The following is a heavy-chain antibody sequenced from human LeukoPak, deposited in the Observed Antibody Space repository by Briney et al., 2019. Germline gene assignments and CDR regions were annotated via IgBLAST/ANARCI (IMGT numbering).Heavy chain of an antibody. V-gene: IGHV4-34*01. J-gene: IGHJ4*02. CDR2: INHSGST. D-gene: IGHD4-17*01. CDR3: ARGQATTVTTLDY. CDR1: GFTFSRYG. Sequence: PGGSLRLSCAASGFTFSRYGMHWLRQPPGKGLEWIGEINHSGSTNYNPSLKSRVTISVDTSKNQFSLKLSSVTAADTAVYYCARGQATTVTTLDYWGQGTLVTVSS.